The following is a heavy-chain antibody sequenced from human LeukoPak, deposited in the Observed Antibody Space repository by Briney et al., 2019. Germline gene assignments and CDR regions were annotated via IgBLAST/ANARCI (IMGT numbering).Heavy chain of an antibody. J-gene: IGHJ4*02. CDR2: INPSGSIT. V-gene: IGHV1-46*01. Sequence: ASVKVSCKASGYTFSSYYMHWVRQAPGQGLEWMGLINPSGSITSYAQKFQGRVTMTRDTSTSTVYMELSSLRSEDTAVYYCARERDDYAPDYWGQGTLVTVSS. CDR1: GYTFSSYY. D-gene: IGHD4/OR15-4a*01. CDR3: ARERDDYAPDY.